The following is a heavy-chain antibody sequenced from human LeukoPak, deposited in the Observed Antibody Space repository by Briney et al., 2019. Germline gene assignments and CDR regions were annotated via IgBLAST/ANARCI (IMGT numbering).Heavy chain of an antibody. V-gene: IGHV4-39*02. CDR3: ASGRNLDCFDV. CDR1: GASISGFTYY. J-gene: IGHJ3*01. D-gene: IGHD1-1*01. CDR2: IYYGGST. Sequence: SETLSLTCVVSGASISGFTYYWGWVRQPPGRGLEWIGSIYYGGSTYYNPSLKSRVTISIDTSKNHFSLKLRSVTAADTAVYFCASGRNLDCFDVWGQGTMVTASS.